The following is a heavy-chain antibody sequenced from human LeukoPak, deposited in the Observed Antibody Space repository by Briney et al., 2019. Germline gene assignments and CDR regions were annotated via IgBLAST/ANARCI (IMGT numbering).Heavy chain of an antibody. CDR1: GFTLSSYG. J-gene: IGHJ3*02. D-gene: IGHD3-22*01. V-gene: IGHV3-30*18. CDR3: AKGTYYYDSSGYYDAFDI. Sequence: PGGSLRLSCTAPGFTLSSYGMHWVRQAPGKGLEWVAVISYDGSNKYYADSVKGRFTISRDNSKSTMYLQMNSLRAEDTAVYYCAKGTYYYDSSGYYDAFDIWGQGTMVTVSS. CDR2: ISYDGSNK.